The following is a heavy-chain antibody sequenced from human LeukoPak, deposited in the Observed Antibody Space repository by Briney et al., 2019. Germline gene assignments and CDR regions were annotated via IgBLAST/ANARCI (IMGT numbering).Heavy chain of an antibody. CDR3: AREVYYYGSGSYSSGWFDP. D-gene: IGHD3-10*01. V-gene: IGHV3-11*01. J-gene: IGHJ5*02. CDR2: ISSSGSTI. Sequence: GGSLRLSCAASGFTFSDYYMSWIRQAPGKGLEWVSYISSSGSTIYYADSVKGRFTISRDNAKNSLYLQMNSLRAEDTAVYYCAREVYYYGSGSYSSGWFDPWGQGTLVTVSS. CDR1: GFTFSDYY.